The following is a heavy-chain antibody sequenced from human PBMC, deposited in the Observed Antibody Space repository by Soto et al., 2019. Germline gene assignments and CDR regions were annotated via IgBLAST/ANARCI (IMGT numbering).Heavy chain of an antibody. Sequence: EVQLVESGGGLVQPGGSLRLSCAASGFAFSNYWMHWVRQAPGKGLVWVSRVNSDGSSTSYADSVKGRFTISRDNAKNTLYRQLNRLRAEDTARYYCARVVFDSGYYFELRPEDYWGQGTLVTVSS. CDR2: VNSDGSST. CDR1: GFAFSNYW. V-gene: IGHV3-74*01. D-gene: IGHD3-22*01. CDR3: ARVVFDSGYYFELRPEDY. J-gene: IGHJ4*02.